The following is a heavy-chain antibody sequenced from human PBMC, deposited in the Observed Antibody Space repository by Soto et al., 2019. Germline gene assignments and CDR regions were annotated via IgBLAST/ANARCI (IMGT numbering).Heavy chain of an antibody. CDR1: GSIFIGYG. Sequence: GGSLRLSCVVPGSIFIGYGMHWVRQAPGKGLEWVAVIWHDGSEIYYADSVKGRFTISRDNSKNTLYLQMNSLRAEDTAVYYCARDGNGGTAFGGFLVSWGQGILISVSP. CDR2: IWHDGSEI. J-gene: IGHJ4*02. V-gene: IGHV3-33*01. D-gene: IGHD3-10*01. CDR3: ARDGNGGTAFGGFLVS.